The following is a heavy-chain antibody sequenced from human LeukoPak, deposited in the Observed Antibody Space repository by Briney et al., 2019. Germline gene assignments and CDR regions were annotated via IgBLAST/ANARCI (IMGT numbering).Heavy chain of an antibody. D-gene: IGHD4-11*01. J-gene: IGHJ6*02. Sequence: GGSLRLSCAASGFTFSNYAMEWVRQAPGKGLEWVALISYDGKHKYYADSMKGRFTISRNNSKNTLYLQMNSLRAEDTAVYYCAREDDDSNGIDVWGHGTTVTVSS. CDR3: AREDDDSNGIDV. CDR2: ISYDGKHK. CDR1: GFTFSNYA. V-gene: IGHV3-30*04.